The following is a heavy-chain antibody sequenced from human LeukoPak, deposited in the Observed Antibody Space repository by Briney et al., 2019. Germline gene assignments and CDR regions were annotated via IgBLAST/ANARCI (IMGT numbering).Heavy chain of an antibody. V-gene: IGHV4-59*08. J-gene: IGHJ4*02. D-gene: IGHD4-17*01. CDR3: ARQDSAPYGAIDY. CDR1: GGSFSGYY. CDR2: IFNSGGT. Sequence: ESSETLSLTCAVYGGSFSGYYWSWIRQPPGKGLEWIGYIFNSGGTMYNPSLKSRVTISGDTSMNQSSLMLSSVTAADTAVYYCARQDSAPYGAIDYWGQGTLVTVSS.